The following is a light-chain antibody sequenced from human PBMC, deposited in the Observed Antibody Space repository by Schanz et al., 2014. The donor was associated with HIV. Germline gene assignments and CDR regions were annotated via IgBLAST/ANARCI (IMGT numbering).Light chain of an antibody. CDR1: SSDIGAYNR. J-gene: IGLJ3*02. Sequence: QSALTQPPSVSGSPGQSVTISCTGTSSDIGAYNRVSWYQQSPGTAPKLMIYDVSNRPSGVSNRFSGSKSGNTASLTISGLRAEDEADYHCCSYAGNTTWVFGGGTKVTVL. CDR2: DVS. CDR3: CSYAGNTTWV. V-gene: IGLV2-23*02.